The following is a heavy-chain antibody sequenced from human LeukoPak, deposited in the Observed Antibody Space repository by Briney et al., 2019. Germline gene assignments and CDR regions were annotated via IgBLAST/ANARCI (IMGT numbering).Heavy chain of an antibody. D-gene: IGHD7-27*01. V-gene: IGHV1-8*01. CDR1: GYTFTSFD. CDR3: ARGPPNWGMVGY. J-gene: IGHJ4*02. Sequence: ASVKLSCKASGYTFTSFDCNWVRQATGQGLEWLGWMNSNNGHTGYAQKFQGRVTMTRDTSISTAYMELSSLTFEDTAVYYCARGPPNWGMVGYWGQGTLVTVSS. CDR2: MNSNNGHT.